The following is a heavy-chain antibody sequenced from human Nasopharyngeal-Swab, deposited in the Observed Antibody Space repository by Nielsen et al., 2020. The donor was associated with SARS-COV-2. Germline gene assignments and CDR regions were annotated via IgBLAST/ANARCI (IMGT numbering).Heavy chain of an antibody. CDR3: ARTRKTYYYDSSGRFDAFDI. D-gene: IGHD3-22*01. CDR2: ISSSSTI. Sequence: WIRQPPGKGLEWVSYISSSSTIYYADSVKGRFTISRDNSKNTLYLQMNSLRAEDTAVYYCARTRKTYYYDSSGRFDAFDIWGQGTMVTVSS. V-gene: IGHV3-69-1*01. J-gene: IGHJ3*02.